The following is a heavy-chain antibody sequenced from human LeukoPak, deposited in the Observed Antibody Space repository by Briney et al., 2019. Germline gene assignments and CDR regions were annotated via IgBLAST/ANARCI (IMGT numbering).Heavy chain of an antibody. V-gene: IGHV1-69*05. CDR2: IIPIFGTA. J-gene: IGHJ3*02. CDR1: GGTFSSYA. CDR3: ARGLDYYDSSGYGNDAFDI. Sequence: SVKVSCKASGGTFSSYAISWVRQAPGQGLEWMGGIIPIFGTANYAQKFQGRVTITTDESTNTAYMELSSLRSEDTAVYYCARGLDYYDSSGYGNDAFDIWGQGTMVTVSS. D-gene: IGHD3-22*01.